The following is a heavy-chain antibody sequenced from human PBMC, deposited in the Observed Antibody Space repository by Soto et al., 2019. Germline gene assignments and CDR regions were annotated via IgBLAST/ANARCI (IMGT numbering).Heavy chain of an antibody. D-gene: IGHD4-17*01. J-gene: IGHJ4*02. CDR2: INPNSGDT. CDR1: GYTFTGFY. CDR3: ASGGSTVTREFDY. Sequence: QVPLMQSGAEVKKPGASVKVSCKASGYTFTGFYMHWVRQAPGQGLEWMGWINPNSGDTEYAQKFQGWVTMTRDTSISTAYMELNRLRSDDTAVYYCASGGSTVTREFDYWGQGTLVSVSS. V-gene: IGHV1-2*04.